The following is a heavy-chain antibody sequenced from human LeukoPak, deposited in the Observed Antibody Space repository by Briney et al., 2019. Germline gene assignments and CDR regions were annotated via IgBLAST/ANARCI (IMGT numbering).Heavy chain of an antibody. CDR3: ARGFGSYVSGSGLVGA. J-gene: IGHJ5*02. V-gene: IGHV1-69*01. D-gene: IGHD3-10*01. Sequence: SVKVSCKASGGTFSSYAISWVRQAPGQGLEWMGGIIPIFGTANYAQKFQGRVTITADESTSTAYMEQSSLRSEDTAVYYGARGFGSYVSGSGLVGAWGQGTLVTVSS. CDR1: GGTFSSYA. CDR2: IIPIFGTA.